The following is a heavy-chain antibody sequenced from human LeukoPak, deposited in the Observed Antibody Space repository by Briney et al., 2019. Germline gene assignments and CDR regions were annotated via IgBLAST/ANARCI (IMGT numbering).Heavy chain of an antibody. CDR1: GFAFRSHA. CDR2: IRYDGSKK. Sequence: GGSLRLSCTASGFAFRSHAMHWVRQAPGKGLEWVAFIRYDGSKKFYADSVKGRFTISRDNAKNTLYLQMNSLRAEDTAIYYCANPPTVTSFHYWGQGTLVTVSS. V-gene: IGHV3-30*02. J-gene: IGHJ4*02. CDR3: ANPPTVTSFHY. D-gene: IGHD4-11*01.